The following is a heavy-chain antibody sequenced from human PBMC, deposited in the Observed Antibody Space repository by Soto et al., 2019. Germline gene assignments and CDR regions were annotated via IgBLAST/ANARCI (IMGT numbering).Heavy chain of an antibody. V-gene: IGHV3-9*01. CDR3: AKDHYGSAIYGMDV. Sequence: EVQLVESGGGLVQPGRSLRLSCAASGFSFEDYAMHWVRQAPGKGLGWVSGIAWNSDIIGYANSVKGRFTISRDNGKNSLYLQMNSLRPEETALYYCAKDHYGSAIYGMDVWGQGTTVTVSS. J-gene: IGHJ6*02. D-gene: IGHD3-10*01. CDR2: IAWNSDII. CDR1: GFSFEDYA.